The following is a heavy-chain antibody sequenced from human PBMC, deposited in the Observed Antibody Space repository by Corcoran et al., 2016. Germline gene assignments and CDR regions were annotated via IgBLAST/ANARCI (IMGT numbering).Heavy chain of an antibody. CDR2: IYHSGST. D-gene: IGHD5-18*01. CDR1: GYSISSDYY. Sequence: QVQLQESGPGLVKPSETLSLTCTVSGYSISSDYYWGWIRQPPGKGREWIGSIYHSGSTYYNPSLKSRVTISVDTSKNQFSLKLSSVTAADTAVYYCARGTYSYGYNWFDPWGQGTLVTVSS. J-gene: IGHJ5*02. V-gene: IGHV4-38-2*02. CDR3: ARGTYSYGYNWFDP.